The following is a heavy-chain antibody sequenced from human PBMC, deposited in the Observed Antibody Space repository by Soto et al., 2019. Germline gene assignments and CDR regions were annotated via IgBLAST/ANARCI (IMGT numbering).Heavy chain of an antibody. CDR3: TTDYYFGTGSGDY. CDR1: GFTFSDAW. Sequence: PGGSLRLSCAASGFTFSDAWMTWVRQAPGKGPEWVGRIISKTDGGTTAYAAPVKGRFTISRDDSRHMLYLEMNSLKIEDTGVYYCTTDYYFGTGSGDYWGQGTLVTVSS. CDR2: IISKTDGGTT. D-gene: IGHD3-10*01. J-gene: IGHJ4*02. V-gene: IGHV3-15*01.